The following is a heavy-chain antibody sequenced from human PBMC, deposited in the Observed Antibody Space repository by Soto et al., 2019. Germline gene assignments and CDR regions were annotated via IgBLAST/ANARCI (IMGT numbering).Heavy chain of an antibody. D-gene: IGHD6-19*01. J-gene: IGHJ4*02. Sequence: RLSCVGSGFTFSGYSMAWVRQAPGRGLEWVASISSRSTNIDYADSVKGRFTISRDNAKNLVSLQMSSLRGEDTALYYCAKFTEPGYSSIWYYFEYWGQGTPVTVSS. V-gene: IGHV3-21*06. CDR3: AKFTEPGYSSIWYYFEY. CDR1: GFTFSGYS. CDR2: ISSRSTNI.